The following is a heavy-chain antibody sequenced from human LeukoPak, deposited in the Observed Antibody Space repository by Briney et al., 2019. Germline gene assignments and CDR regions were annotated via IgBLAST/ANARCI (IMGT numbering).Heavy chain of an antibody. J-gene: IGHJ3*01. V-gene: IGHV4-59*08. CDR2: IYYSGST. D-gene: IGHD3-22*01. CDR1: GGSISSYY. CDR3: ARLLDNDISGDPDTFDV. Sequence: PSETLSLTCTVSGGSISSYYWSWIRQPPGKGLEWIGYIYYSGSTNYNPSLKSRVTMSVDTSKNQFSLKLSSVTAADTAVYSCARLLDNDISGDPDTFDVWGQGTTVIVSS.